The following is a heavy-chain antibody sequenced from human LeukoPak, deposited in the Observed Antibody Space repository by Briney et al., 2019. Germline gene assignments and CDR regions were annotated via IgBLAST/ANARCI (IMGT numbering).Heavy chain of an antibody. CDR2: IWSDGSNE. V-gene: IGHV3-33*01. D-gene: IGHD6-13*01. CDR1: GFTFSSYG. Sequence: PGGSLRLSCAASGFTFSSYGMHWVRQAPGKGPEWVAVIWSDGSNEHYADSVKGRFTISRDYSKSTLYLQMNSLRDEDTALYYCARGFYSNTWSYFDYWGQGTLVTVSS. J-gene: IGHJ4*02. CDR3: ARGFYSNTWSYFDY.